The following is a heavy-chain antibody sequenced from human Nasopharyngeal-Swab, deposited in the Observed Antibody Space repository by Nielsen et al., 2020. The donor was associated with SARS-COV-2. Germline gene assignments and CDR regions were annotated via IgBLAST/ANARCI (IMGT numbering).Heavy chain of an antibody. J-gene: IGHJ4*02. D-gene: IGHD2-21*02. CDR1: GFTFSGYA. Sequence: GESLKISCTASGFTFSGYAMNWVRQAPGEGLQWVAGILGGGSDKFYAESVMGRFTISRDNSKNTLYLQMNSLRAGDTATYYCAKDRLPDGAWDIDYWGQGTLVTVSP. CDR3: AKDRLPDGAWDIDY. CDR2: ILGGGSDK. V-gene: IGHV3-23*01.